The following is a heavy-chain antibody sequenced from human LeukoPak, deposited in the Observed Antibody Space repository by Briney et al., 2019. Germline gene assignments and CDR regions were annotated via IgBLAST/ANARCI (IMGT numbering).Heavy chain of an antibody. Sequence: PSETLSLTCTVSGGSISSYYWSWIRQPAGKGLEWIGRIYTSGSTNYNPSRKSRVTMSVDTYKNQFSLKMSSVTAEDTAVYYCASSLWFGEFEASDYWGQGTLVTVSS. CDR2: IYTSGST. D-gene: IGHD3-10*01. J-gene: IGHJ4*02. V-gene: IGHV4-4*07. CDR1: GGSISSYY. CDR3: ASSLWFGEFEASDY.